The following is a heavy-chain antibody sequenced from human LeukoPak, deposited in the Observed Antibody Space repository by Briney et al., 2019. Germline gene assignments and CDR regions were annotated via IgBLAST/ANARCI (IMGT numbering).Heavy chain of an antibody. J-gene: IGHJ4*02. CDR2: INPRGGST. CDR3: VRDLSAYDSSGYYFGY. D-gene: IGHD3-22*01. V-gene: IGHV1-46*01. CDR1: GYTFISYY. Sequence: ASVKVSCKASGYTFISYYMHWVRQAPGQGLEWMGIINPRGGSTSYAQKFQGRVTLTRDTSTSTVYMELSSLRSEDTAVYYCVRDLSAYDSSGYYFGYWGQGTLVTVSS.